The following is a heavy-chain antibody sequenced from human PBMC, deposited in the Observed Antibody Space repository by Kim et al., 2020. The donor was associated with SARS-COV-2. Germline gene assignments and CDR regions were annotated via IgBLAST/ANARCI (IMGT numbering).Heavy chain of an antibody. D-gene: IGHD3-22*01. CDR3: ARGNYYESLSLSDYYDGMDV. V-gene: IGHV3-30-3*01. CDR2: ISFDGRNK. CDR1: GLSFDSSA. Sequence: GGSLRLSCAASGLSFDSSAMNWVRQAPGKGLEWVAAISFDGRNKSYAGSVKGRVTISRDNSKSTLHLQMNSLRVEDTAVYYCARGNYYESLSLSDYYDGMDVWGQGTTVTVSS. J-gene: IGHJ6*02.